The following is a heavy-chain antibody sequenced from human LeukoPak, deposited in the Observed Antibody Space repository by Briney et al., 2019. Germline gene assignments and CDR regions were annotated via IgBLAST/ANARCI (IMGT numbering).Heavy chain of an antibody. D-gene: IGHD3-22*01. CDR2: IGAYNGNT. CDR1: GYTLTSYG. CDR3: ARARGTYYYDSSGYYPLDY. J-gene: IGHJ4*02. V-gene: IGHV1-18*01. Sequence: ASVTVSCKASGYTLTSYGISWVRQAPGQGLEWMGGIGAYNGNTNYAQKLQGRVTMTKDTSTSTAYMELRSLRSDDPAVYYCARARGTYYYDSSGYYPLDYWGQGTLVTVSS.